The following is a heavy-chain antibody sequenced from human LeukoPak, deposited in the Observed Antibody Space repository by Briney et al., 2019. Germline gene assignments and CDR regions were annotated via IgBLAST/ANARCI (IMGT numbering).Heavy chain of an antibody. CDR3: ARDEGVSFDY. Sequence: GGSLRLSCAASGFTFGRYWMHWVRQAPGEGLVWVSRIDSDGRTTNYADSVKGRFTISRDNAKNSLYLQMNSLRAEDTAVYYCARDEGVSFDYWGQGTLVTVSS. J-gene: IGHJ4*02. V-gene: IGHV3-74*01. CDR2: IDSDGRTT. CDR1: GFTFGRYW.